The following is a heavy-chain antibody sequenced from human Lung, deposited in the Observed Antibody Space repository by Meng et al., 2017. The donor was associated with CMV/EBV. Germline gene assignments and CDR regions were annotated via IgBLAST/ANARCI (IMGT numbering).Heavy chain of an antibody. CDR1: GFTFSGHW. D-gene: IGHD2-2*02. CDR2: ISHDGRLT. V-gene: IGHV3-74*03. Sequence: GGSXRLSCAASGFTFSGHWMHWVRLVPGKGMLWVADISHDGRLTMYADSVKRRFSISRDNAKNTLYLQMHSVSADDTAVYYCVRDVSQQGDTSWYKWYDHXGQGXLVTVSS. CDR3: VRDVSQQGDTSWYKWYDH. J-gene: IGHJ5*02.